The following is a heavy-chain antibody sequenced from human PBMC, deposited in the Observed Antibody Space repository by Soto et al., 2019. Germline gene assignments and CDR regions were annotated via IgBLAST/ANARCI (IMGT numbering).Heavy chain of an antibody. CDR1: GFTFSSYG. CDR3: AKDGVHYYGSGSYYNY. V-gene: IGHV3-30*18. CDR2: ISYDGSNK. D-gene: IGHD3-10*01. Sequence: GGSLRLSCAASGFTFSSYGMHWVRQAPGKGLEWVAVISYDGSNKYYADSVKGRFTISRDNSKNTLYLQMNSLRAEDTAVYYCAKDGVHYYGSGSYYNYWGQGTLVTVSS. J-gene: IGHJ4*02.